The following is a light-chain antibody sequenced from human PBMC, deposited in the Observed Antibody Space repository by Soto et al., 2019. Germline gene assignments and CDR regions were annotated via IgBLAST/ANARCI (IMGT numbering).Light chain of an antibody. CDR3: QSYDRSLSVYV. J-gene: IGLJ1*01. CDR1: SSNIGAGYD. CDR2: GNS. V-gene: IGLV1-40*01. Sequence: QSVLTQPPSVSVAPGQRVTISCTGSSSNIGAGYDVHWYQQLPGTAPKLLIYGNSNRPSGVPDRFSGSKSGTSASLAITGLQAEDEADYYCQSYDRSLSVYVFGTGTKVTVL.